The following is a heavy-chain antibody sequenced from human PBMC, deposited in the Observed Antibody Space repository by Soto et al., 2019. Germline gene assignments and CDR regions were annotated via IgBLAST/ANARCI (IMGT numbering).Heavy chain of an antibody. J-gene: IGHJ4*02. CDR1: GGSISSYY. CDR3: ARQPVAAGNYYFDY. Sequence: QVQLQESVPGLVKPSETLSLTCTVSGGSISSYYWSWIRQPPGKGLEWIGYIYYSGSTNYNPSLKSRVTISVDTSKNQFSLKLSSVTAADTAVYYCARQPVAAGNYYFDYWGQGTLVTVSS. D-gene: IGHD6-13*01. CDR2: IYYSGST. V-gene: IGHV4-59*08.